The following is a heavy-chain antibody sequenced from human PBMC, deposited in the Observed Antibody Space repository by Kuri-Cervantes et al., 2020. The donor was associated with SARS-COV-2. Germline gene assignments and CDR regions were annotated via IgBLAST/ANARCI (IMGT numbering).Heavy chain of an antibody. CDR3: EREGSNIVVVPAAIRVYYYMDV. D-gene: IGHD2-2*01. CDR2: IYYSGST. CDR1: GGSISRSSYY. J-gene: IGHJ6*03. V-gene: IGHV4-39*01. Sequence: SETLSLTCTVAGGSISRSSYYWGWIRQPPGKGLEWIGSIYYSGSTYYNPYLKMRVTISVDTSKNQFSLKLSSVTAADTAVYYCEREGSNIVVVPAAIRVYYYMDVWGKGTMVTVSS.